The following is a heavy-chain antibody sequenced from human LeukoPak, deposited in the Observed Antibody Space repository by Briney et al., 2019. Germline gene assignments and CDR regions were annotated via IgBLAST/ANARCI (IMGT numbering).Heavy chain of an antibody. CDR1: GFTFSSYS. CDR2: ISSSSSYI. CDR3: ARDAWGYYDSSGYPTFDY. V-gene: IGHV3-21*01. Sequence: GGSLRLSCAASGFTFSSYSMNWVRQAPGKGLEWVSSISSSSSYIYYADSVKGRFTISRDNAKNSLYLQMNSLRAEDTAVYYCARDAWGYYDSSGYPTFDYWGQGTLVTVSS. D-gene: IGHD3-22*01. J-gene: IGHJ4*02.